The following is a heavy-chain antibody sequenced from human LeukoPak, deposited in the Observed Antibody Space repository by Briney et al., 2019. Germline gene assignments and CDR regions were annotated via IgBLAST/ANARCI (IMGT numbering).Heavy chain of an antibody. CDR3: AREGRYSGCEY. CDR2: IEQDSSEI. V-gene: IGHV3-7*01. J-gene: IGHJ4*02. Sequence: GGSLRLSCVASGFSLSSKWMSWVRQAPGKGLEWVANIEQDSSEIHYVDSVKGRFTISRENAKNALYLQMNNLRAEDTAVYYCAREGRYSGCEYWCQGTLVTVSS. D-gene: IGHD6-19*01. CDR1: GFSLSSKW.